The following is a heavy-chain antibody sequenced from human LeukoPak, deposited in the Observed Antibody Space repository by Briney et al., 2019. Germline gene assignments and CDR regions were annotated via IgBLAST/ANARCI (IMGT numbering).Heavy chain of an antibody. CDR3: AREADYSNPN. CDR1: GFTVSSNY. D-gene: IGHD4-11*01. Sequence: GGSLRLSCAASGFTVSSNYMSWVRQAPGKGLEWVANIKQDGSEKYYVDSVKGRFTISRDNAMNSLYLQMNSLRAEDTAVYYCAREADYSNPNWGQGTLVTVSS. V-gene: IGHV3-7*01. CDR2: IKQDGSEK. J-gene: IGHJ4*02.